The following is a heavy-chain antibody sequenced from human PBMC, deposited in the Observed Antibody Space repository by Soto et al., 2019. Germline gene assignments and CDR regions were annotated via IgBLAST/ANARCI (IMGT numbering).Heavy chain of an antibody. CDR1: GFTFNTHW. D-gene: IGHD3-16*01. CDR3: PRGGERGLNY. V-gene: IGHV3-74*01. J-gene: IGHJ4*02. CDR2: IYFDGITT. Sequence: EVQLVESGGGVVQPGGSLRLSCTASGFTFNTHWMHWVRQAPGKGLVWVSRIYFDGITTNYADSMKGRLTVSRDNAKNKVYLHVNILRAEKRVGYYCPRGGERGLNYWGQGTLVT.